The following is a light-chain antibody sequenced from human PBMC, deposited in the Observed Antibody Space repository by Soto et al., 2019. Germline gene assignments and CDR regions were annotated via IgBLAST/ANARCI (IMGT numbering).Light chain of an antibody. CDR3: QQYFNWWT. CDR2: GAS. Sequence: EIVLTQSPGTLSLSPGERATLSCRASQTVSSGYLAWYQQKPGQAPRLLIYGASSRVTGIPARFSGSGSGTDFTLTISSLQSEDFAVYHCQQYFNWWTFGQGTKVDLK. J-gene: IGKJ1*01. V-gene: IGKV3-20*01. CDR1: QTVSSGY.